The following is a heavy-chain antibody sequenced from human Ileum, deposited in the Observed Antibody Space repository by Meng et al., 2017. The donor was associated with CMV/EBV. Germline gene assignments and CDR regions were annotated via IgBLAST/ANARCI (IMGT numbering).Heavy chain of an antibody. J-gene: IGHJ5*02. D-gene: IGHD6-6*01. CDR1: GFSLTTNVES. Sequence: TILKESGPTLVNPTQTLTLTCTFSGFSLTTNVESVGWIRQPPGKALEWLALIHGGGGKQYSPSLQSRLTATRDTSKNQVVLTMTNMDPVDTATYYCVHRYSSSSGQVSWGQGTLVTVSS. V-gene: IGHV2-5*02. CDR2: IHGGGGK. CDR3: VHRYSSSSGQVS.